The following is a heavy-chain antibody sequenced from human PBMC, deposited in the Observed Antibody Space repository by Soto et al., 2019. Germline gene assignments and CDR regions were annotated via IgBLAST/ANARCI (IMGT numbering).Heavy chain of an antibody. CDR2: ILVRGST. D-gene: IGHD5-12*01. J-gene: IGHJ4*02. V-gene: IGHV3-23*01. CDR1: GFSCSSYD. CDR3: ARDREAYSGFDYPAY. Sequence: GGSLRLSCAASGFSCSSYDMSWVRQAPGKGLEWVSTILVRGSTHYPDSVKGRFTISRDNSKKTLYLQMNSLRPEDTAVYYCARDREAYSGFDYPAYWGQGTLVTVSS.